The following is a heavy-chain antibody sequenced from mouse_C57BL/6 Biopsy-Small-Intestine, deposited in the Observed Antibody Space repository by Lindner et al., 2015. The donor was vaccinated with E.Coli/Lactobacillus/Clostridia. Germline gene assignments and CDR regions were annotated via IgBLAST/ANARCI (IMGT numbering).Heavy chain of an antibody. V-gene: IGHV3-8*01. CDR2: ISYTSIT. CDR1: GYSITSDY. Sequence: VQLQESGPGLANPSQTLSLTCSVTGYSITSDYWNWIRKFPGNKLEYMGYISYTSITYYNPSLKSRISITRDTSKNQYYLQLNSVTTEDTGTYYCARYTSDLYAMDYWGQGTSVTVSS. J-gene: IGHJ4*01. D-gene: IGHD1-3*01. CDR3: ARYTSDLYAMDY.